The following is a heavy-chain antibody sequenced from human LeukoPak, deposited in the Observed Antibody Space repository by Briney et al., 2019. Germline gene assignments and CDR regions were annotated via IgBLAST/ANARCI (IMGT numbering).Heavy chain of an antibody. J-gene: IGHJ4*02. V-gene: IGHV3-23*01. CDR3: AKLRAPARSGYYFDY. CDR2: ISGSGGST. CDR1: GFTLSSYA. Sequence: PGGSLRLSCAASGFTLSSYAMSWVRQAPGKGLEWVSAISGSGGSTYYADSVKGRFTISRDNSKNTLYLQMNSLRAEDTAVYYCAKLRAPARSGYYFDYWGQGTLVTVSS. D-gene: IGHD5-12*01.